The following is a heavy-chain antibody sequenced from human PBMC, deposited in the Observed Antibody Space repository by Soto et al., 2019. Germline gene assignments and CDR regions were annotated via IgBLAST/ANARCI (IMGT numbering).Heavy chain of an antibody. CDR3: AVLQLESWFDP. CDR2: IIPILGIA. D-gene: IGHD1-1*01. V-gene: IGHV1-69*02. J-gene: IGHJ5*02. Sequence: QVQLVQSGAEVKKPGSSVKVSCKASGGTFSSYTISWVRQAPGQGLEWMGRIIPILGIANYAQKFQGRVTITADKSTSTAYMQLSSLRSEDTAVYYCAVLQLESWFDPWGQGTLVTVSS. CDR1: GGTFSSYT.